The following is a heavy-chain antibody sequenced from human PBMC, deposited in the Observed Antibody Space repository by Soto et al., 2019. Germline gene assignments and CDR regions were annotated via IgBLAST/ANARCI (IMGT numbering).Heavy chain of an antibody. Sequence: PGGSLRLSCVASGFTFSSYAMHWVRQAPGKGLEWVAVISYDGSNKYYADSVKGRFTISRDNSKNTLYLQMNSLRAEDTAVYYCARDLGGIAADAFDIWGQGTMVTVSS. D-gene: IGHD6-13*01. J-gene: IGHJ3*02. V-gene: IGHV3-30-3*01. CDR2: ISYDGSNK. CDR3: ARDLGGIAADAFDI. CDR1: GFTFSSYA.